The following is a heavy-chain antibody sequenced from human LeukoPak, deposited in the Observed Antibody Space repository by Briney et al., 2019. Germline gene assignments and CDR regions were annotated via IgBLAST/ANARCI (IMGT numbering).Heavy chain of an antibody. CDR1: GFTFDDYA. D-gene: IGHD6-6*01. CDR3: AKDLSSSSNSFDN. CDR2: ISWNSGSI. V-gene: IGHV3-9*03. J-gene: IGHJ4*02. Sequence: PGGSLRLSCAASGFTFDDYAMHWVRQAPGKGLEWVSGISWNSGSIGYADSVKGRFTISRDNAKNSLYLQMNSLRAEDMALYYCAKDLSSSSNSFDNWGQGSLVTVSS.